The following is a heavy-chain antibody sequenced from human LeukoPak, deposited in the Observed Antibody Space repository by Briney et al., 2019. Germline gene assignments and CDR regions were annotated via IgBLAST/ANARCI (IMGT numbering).Heavy chain of an antibody. J-gene: IGHJ3*02. V-gene: IGHV4-34*01. D-gene: IGHD2-15*01. CDR2: INHSGST. Sequence: SETLSLTCAVYGGSFSGYYWSWIRQPPGKGLGWIGEINHSGSTNYNPSLKSRVTISVDTSKNQFSLKLSSVTAADTAVYYCASSLGYRSGGSCPDAFDIWGQGTMVTVSS. CDR3: ASSLGYRSGGSCPDAFDI. CDR1: GGSFSGYY.